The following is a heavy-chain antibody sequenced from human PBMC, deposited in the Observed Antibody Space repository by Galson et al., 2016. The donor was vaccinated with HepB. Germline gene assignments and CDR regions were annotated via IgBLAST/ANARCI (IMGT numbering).Heavy chain of an antibody. CDR2: IYYTANT. Sequence: SETLSLTCTVSGGSVSSGSYYWSWIRQTPGKGLEWIGYIYYTANTYYNSSLKSRVTISLDTSKNQFSLKLSSVTAADTAVYYCARGGMKWEVLGYFDYWGQGTLVTVSS. V-gene: IGHV4-61*01. J-gene: IGHJ4*02. CDR3: ARGGMKWEVLGYFDY. CDR1: GGSVSSGSYY. D-gene: IGHD1-26*01.